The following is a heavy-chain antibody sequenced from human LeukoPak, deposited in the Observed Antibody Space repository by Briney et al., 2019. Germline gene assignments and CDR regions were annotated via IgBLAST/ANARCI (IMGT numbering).Heavy chain of an antibody. J-gene: IGHJ4*02. V-gene: IGHV3-33*01. CDR1: GFTFSSYG. CDR3: ARGREDIVVVPAAPFDY. Sequence: GGSLRLSCAASGFTFSSYGMHWVRQAPGKGLEWVAVIWYDGSNKYYADSVKGRFTISRDNSKSTLYLQMNSLRAADTAVYYCARGREDIVVVPAAPFDYWGQGTLVTVSS. D-gene: IGHD2-2*01. CDR2: IWYDGSNK.